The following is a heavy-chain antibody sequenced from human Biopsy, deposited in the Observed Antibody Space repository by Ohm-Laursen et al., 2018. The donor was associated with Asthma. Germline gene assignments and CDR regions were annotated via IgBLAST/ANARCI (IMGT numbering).Heavy chain of an antibody. CDR3: AREGITGTTAWFDP. CDR1: GYTFINYA. CDR2: IDAGNGNT. J-gene: IGHJ5*02. V-gene: IGHV1-3*01. Sequence: ASVKVSCKASGYTFINYAIHWVRQAPGQRLEWMGWIDAGNGNTKYSQKFQGRVTITRDTSASTAYMDLSSLRSDDTAVYYCAREGITGTTAWFDPWGQGTLVTVSS. D-gene: IGHD1-7*01.